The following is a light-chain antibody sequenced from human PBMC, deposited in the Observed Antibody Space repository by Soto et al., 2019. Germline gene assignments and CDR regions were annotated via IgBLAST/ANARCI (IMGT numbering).Light chain of an antibody. V-gene: IGLV2-14*01. J-gene: IGLJ2*01. CDR1: SSDVGGYDY. CDR3: SSYTSSSTVI. Sequence: QSVLTQPASVSGSRGQSITISCTGTSSDVGGYDYVSWYQQHPGKAPKLMIYNVRNRPSGVSNRFSGSKAGNTASLTISGHQAEDVAAYYCSSYTSSSTVIFGGGTKLTVL. CDR2: NVR.